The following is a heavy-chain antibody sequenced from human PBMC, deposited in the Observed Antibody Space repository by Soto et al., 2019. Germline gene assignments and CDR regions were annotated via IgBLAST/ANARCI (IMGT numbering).Heavy chain of an antibody. V-gene: IGHV2-5*02. Sequence: QITLKESGPTLVKPTQTLTLTCTFSGFSVSTGGVGVAWIRQPPGKALEWLALIYWDDDKRYSPFLQSRVTITNDTSKNQVVLTMTNMDPVDTATYYCAHKGGRRAGMDVWGQGTTVTVSS. CDR2: IYWDDDK. J-gene: IGHJ6*02. CDR1: GFSVSTGGVG. CDR3: AHKGGRRAGMDV. D-gene: IGHD3-16*01.